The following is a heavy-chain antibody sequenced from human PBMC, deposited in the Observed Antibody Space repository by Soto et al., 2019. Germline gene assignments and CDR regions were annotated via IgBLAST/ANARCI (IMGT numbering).Heavy chain of an antibody. V-gene: IGHV2-5*02. Sequence: QITLKESGPTLVKPTQTLTLTCTFSGFSLSTSGVGVGWIRQPPGKALEWLALIYWDDDKRYSPSLKSRLTINKDTSKNQVVLTMTNMDPVDTATYYCAHAGSNYYGSGSYPYWGQGTLVTVSS. J-gene: IGHJ4*02. CDR3: AHAGSNYYGSGSYPY. D-gene: IGHD3-10*01. CDR1: GFSLSTSGVG. CDR2: IYWDDDK.